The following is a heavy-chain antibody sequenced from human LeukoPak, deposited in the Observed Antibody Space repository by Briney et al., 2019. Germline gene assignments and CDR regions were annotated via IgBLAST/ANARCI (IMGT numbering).Heavy chain of an antibody. D-gene: IGHD2-21*02. CDR2: IKHDGSEK. Sequence: GGSLRLSCAASGFTFSSYWMSWVRQAPGKGLEWVANIKHDGSEKYYVDSVKGRFTISRDNAKNSLYLQMNSLRAEDTAVYYCARDGSRGNLVTAPDYWGQGTLVTVSS. J-gene: IGHJ4*02. CDR1: GFTFSSYW. V-gene: IGHV3-7*01. CDR3: ARDGSRGNLVTAPDY.